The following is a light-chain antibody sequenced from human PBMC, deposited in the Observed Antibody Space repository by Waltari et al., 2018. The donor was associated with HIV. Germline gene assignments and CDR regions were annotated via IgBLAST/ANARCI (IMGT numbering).Light chain of an antibody. CDR3: SSYTNSDTRV. CDR2: DVS. Sequence: QSALTQPASVSGSPGQSITIPCTVTSSDVGRFQFVSWYQQHPGKAPKRMIYDVSNRAPGVSNRFSGSKSGDTASLTISGLQAEDEADYYCSSYTNSDTRVFGTGTKVTVL. CDR1: SSDVGRFQF. J-gene: IGLJ1*01. V-gene: IGLV2-14*03.